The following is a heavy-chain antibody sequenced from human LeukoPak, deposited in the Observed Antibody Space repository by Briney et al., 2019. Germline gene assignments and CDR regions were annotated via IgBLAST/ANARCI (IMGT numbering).Heavy chain of an antibody. J-gene: IGHJ4*02. Sequence: PSETLSLTCTVSGGSISSYYWSWIRQPPGKGLEWIGQIYYSGSTNYNPSLKSRVTISVDTSKNQFSLNLSSVTAADTAVYYCAGGSYHTYDYWGQGTLVTVSS. CDR2: IYYSGST. CDR3: AGGSYHTYDY. D-gene: IGHD1-26*01. V-gene: IGHV4-59*01. CDR1: GGSISSYY.